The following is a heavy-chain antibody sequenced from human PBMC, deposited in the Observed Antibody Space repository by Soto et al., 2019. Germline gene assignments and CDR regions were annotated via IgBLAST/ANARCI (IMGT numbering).Heavy chain of an antibody. CDR1: GGSISSYY. D-gene: IGHD3-3*01. Sequence: SETLSLTCTVSGGSISSYYWSWIRQPPGKGLEWIGYIYYSGSTNYNPSLKSRVTISVDTSKNQFSLKLSSVTAADTAVYYCARRRYDFWSGYLDYWGQGTLVTVSS. J-gene: IGHJ4*02. CDR2: IYYSGST. V-gene: IGHV4-59*01. CDR3: ARRRYDFWSGYLDY.